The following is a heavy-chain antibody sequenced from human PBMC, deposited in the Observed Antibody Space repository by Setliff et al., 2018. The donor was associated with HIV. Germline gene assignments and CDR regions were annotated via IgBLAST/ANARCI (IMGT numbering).Heavy chain of an antibody. CDR2: TYSTGST. CDR1: GASISSHY. Sequence: PSETLSLTCTVSGASISSHYWSWIRQSPGKELEWIGYTYSTGSTNYNPSLQSRVSISMDASSNKFSLQVTSVTSADTAVYYCAKGAGFYGDYTFDHWGQGHRVTVSS. D-gene: IGHD4-17*01. V-gene: IGHV4-59*11. CDR3: AKGAGFYGDYTFDH. J-gene: IGHJ4*02.